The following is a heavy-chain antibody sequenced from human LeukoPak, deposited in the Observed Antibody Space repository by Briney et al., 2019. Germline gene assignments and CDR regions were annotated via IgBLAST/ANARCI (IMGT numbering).Heavy chain of an antibody. V-gene: IGHV1-3*03. D-gene: IGHD2-2*01. CDR2: INTGNGNT. J-gene: IGHJ5*02. Sequence: GASVKVSCKASGYTFTSYAMHWVRQAPGQRLEWMGWINTGNGNTKYSQEFQGRVTITRDTSASTAYMEPSSLRSDDMAVYYCARGSSYCTSTRCYGDWFDPWGQGTLVTVSS. CDR3: ARGSSYCTSTRCYGDWFDP. CDR1: GYTFTSYA.